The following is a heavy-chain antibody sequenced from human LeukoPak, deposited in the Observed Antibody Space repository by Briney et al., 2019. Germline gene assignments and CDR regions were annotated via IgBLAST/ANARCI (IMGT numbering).Heavy chain of an antibody. Sequence: GASVKVSCKASGYTFTSYGISWVRQAPGQGLEWMGWISAYNGNTNYAQKLQGRVTMTTDTSTSTAYMELRSLRSDDTAVYYCARVGTQRLGPYYYYGMDVWGQGTTVTVSS. CDR3: ARVGTQRLGPYYYYGMDV. CDR2: ISAYNGNT. CDR1: GYTFTSYG. V-gene: IGHV1-18*01. J-gene: IGHJ6*02. D-gene: IGHD7-27*01.